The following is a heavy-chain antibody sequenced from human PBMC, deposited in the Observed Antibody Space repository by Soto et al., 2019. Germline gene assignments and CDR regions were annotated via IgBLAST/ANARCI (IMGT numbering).Heavy chain of an antibody. V-gene: IGHV1-8*02. CDR1: AYTFTYND. Sequence: ASLKVSYNASAYTFTYNDVSWVLQATGQGLEWMGWMNPEGGDTGNAQKCQGTVTMNSDISKAKAYMELNSLTSEDTAIYYWVRRESFGSLDSFDPWGQGTRVTVSS. J-gene: IGHJ5*02. CDR3: VRRESFGSLDSFDP. CDR2: MNPEGGDT. D-gene: IGHD5-18*01.